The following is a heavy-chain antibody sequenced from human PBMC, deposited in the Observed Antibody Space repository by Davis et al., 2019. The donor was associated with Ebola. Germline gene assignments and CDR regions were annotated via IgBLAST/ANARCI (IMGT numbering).Heavy chain of an antibody. V-gene: IGHV3-48*01. CDR1: GFTFSSYS. J-gene: IGHJ4*02. D-gene: IGHD3-10*01. CDR3: ARETYYFGSGSFPDY. CDR2: ISSSSSTI. Sequence: GESLKISCAASGFTFSSYSMNWVRQAPGKGLEWVSYISSSSSTIYYADSVKGRFTISRDNSKNTLYLQMNSLRAEDTALYYCARETYYFGSGSFPDYWGQGTLVTVSS.